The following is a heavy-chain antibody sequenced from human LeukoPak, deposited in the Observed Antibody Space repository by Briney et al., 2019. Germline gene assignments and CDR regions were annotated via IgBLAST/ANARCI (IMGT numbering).Heavy chain of an antibody. CDR1: GFTLSSYA. J-gene: IGHJ4*02. CDR3: ARGHYYDSSGYSFDY. CDR2: ISSSSSYI. D-gene: IGHD3-22*01. Sequence: GGSLRLSCAASGFTLSSYAMTWVRQAPGKGLEWVSSISSSSSYIYYADSVKGRFTISRDNAKNSLYLQMNSLRAEDTAVYYCARGHYYDSSGYSFDYWGQGTLVTVSS. V-gene: IGHV3-21*01.